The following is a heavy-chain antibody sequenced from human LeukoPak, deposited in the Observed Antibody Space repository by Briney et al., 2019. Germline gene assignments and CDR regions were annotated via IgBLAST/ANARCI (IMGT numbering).Heavy chain of an antibody. CDR1: GGTFSSYA. CDR2: MNPNSGNT. V-gene: IGHV1-8*02. Sequence: ASVKVSCKASGGTFSSYAISWVRQATGQGLEWMGWMNPNSGNTGYAQKFQGRVTMTRNTSISTAYMELSSLRSEDSAVYYCARGIAAAGMYGMDVWGQGTTVTVSS. J-gene: IGHJ6*02. CDR3: ARGIAAAGMYGMDV. D-gene: IGHD6-13*01.